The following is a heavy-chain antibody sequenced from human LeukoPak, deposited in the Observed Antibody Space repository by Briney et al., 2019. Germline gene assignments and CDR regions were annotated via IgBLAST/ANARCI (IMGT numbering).Heavy chain of an antibody. Sequence: PGGSLRLSCAASGVTFSDYYMSWIRQAPGKGLEWGSYISSSSSYTNYADSVKCRFTISRDNAKNSLYLQMNSLRAEDTAVYYCARDGGYCSGGSCSYVYWGQGTLVTVSS. CDR2: ISSSSSYT. V-gene: IGHV3-11*06. J-gene: IGHJ4*02. CDR1: GVTFSDYY. D-gene: IGHD2-15*01. CDR3: ARDGGYCSGGSCSYVY.